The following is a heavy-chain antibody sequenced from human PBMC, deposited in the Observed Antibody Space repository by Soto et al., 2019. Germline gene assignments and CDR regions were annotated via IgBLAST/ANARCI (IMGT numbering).Heavy chain of an antibody. CDR1: GFNFSSYA. CDR2: VIASGGTT. CDR3: SKDISEDLFPYYYYGMDV. V-gene: IGHV3-23*01. J-gene: IGHJ6*02. D-gene: IGHD3-10*01. Sequence: EVQLLESGGGLVQPGGSLRVSCAASGFNFSSYAMNWVRQAPGMGLEWVATVIASGGTTYYADSVKGRFTISRDNSKNTLYLHMNSLRAEDTAVYFCSKDISEDLFPYYYYGMDVWGQGTTVTVSS.